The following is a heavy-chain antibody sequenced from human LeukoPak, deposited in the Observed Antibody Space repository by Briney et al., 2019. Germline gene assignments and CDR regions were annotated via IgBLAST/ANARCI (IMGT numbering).Heavy chain of an antibody. CDR1: GFTFSSYN. Sequence: GSLRLSCAASGFTFSSYNMNWVRQAPGKGLEWVSSISSSSNYIYYADSVKGRFTISRDNAKNSLYLQMNSLRAEDTAVYYCARASVDTAMAVDYWGQGTLVTVSS. J-gene: IGHJ4*02. V-gene: IGHV3-21*01. CDR3: ARASVDTAMAVDY. D-gene: IGHD5-18*01. CDR2: ISSSSNYI.